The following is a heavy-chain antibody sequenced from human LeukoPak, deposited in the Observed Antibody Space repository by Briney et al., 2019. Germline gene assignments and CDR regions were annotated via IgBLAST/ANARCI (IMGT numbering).Heavy chain of an antibody. CDR2: IYYSGSN. CDR1: GVSMSSYY. J-gene: IGHJ3*01. V-gene: IGHV4-59*01. CDR3: ARSLPCPCGGDCWGAFDL. Sequence: SETLSLTCTVSGVSMSSYYWSLIRQPPGKGLEWIGYIYYSGSNKYNPSLKSRVAISIDTSKNQFSLKLNSVTTADTAVYYCARSLPCPCGGDCWGAFDLWGQGTLVPVSS. D-gene: IGHD2-21*02.